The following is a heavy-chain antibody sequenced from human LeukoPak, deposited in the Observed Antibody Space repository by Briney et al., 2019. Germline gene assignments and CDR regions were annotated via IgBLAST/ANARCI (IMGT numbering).Heavy chain of an antibody. J-gene: IGHJ6*04. V-gene: IGHV3-21*01. CDR3: ASLDIVATIPYYYYGMDV. Sequence: GGSLRLSCAASGFTFSSYSMNWVRQAPGKGLEWVSSISSSSSYIYYADSVKGRFTISRDNAKNSLYLQMNSLRAEDMAVYYCASLDIVATIPYYYYGMDVWGKGTTVTVSS. D-gene: IGHD5-12*01. CDR2: ISSSSSYI. CDR1: GFTFSSYS.